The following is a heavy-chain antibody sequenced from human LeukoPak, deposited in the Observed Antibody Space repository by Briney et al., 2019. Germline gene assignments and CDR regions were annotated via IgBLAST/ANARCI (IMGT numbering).Heavy chain of an antibody. CDR2: MNPNSGNT. CDR3: ARGAGDYSNYGSRISSSWYVYYYYMDV. D-gene: IGHD6-13*01. J-gene: IGHJ6*03. CDR1: GYTFTSYD. Sequence: GASVKVSCKASGYTFTSYDINWVRQATGQGLEWMGWMNPNSGNTGYAQKFQGRVTMTRNTSISTAYMELSSLRSEDTAVYYCARGAGDYSNYGSRISSSWYVYYYYMDVWGKGTTVTVSS. V-gene: IGHV1-8*01.